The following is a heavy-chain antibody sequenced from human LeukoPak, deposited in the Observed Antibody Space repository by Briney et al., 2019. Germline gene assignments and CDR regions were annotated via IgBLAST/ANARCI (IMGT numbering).Heavy chain of an antibody. D-gene: IGHD6-19*01. J-gene: IGHJ4*02. CDR1: GFTFSSYA. V-gene: IGHV3-30-3*01. Sequence: GRSLRLSCAASGFTFSSYAMHWVRQAPGKGLEWVAVISYDGSNKYYADSVKGRFTISRDNSKNTLYLQMNSLRAEDTAVYYCARVAGYSSGWYEFDYWGQGTLVTVSS. CDR2: ISYDGSNK. CDR3: ARVAGYSSGWYEFDY.